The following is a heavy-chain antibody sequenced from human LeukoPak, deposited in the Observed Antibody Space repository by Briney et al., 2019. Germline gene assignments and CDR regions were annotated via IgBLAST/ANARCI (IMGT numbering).Heavy chain of an antibody. CDR2: ISAYNGNT. Sequence: GASVTVSCKASGYTFTSYGISWVRQAPGQGLEWMGWISAYNGNTNYAQKFQGRVTITTDESTSTAYMELSSLRSEDTAVYYCGFGPESSYYYYYMDVWGKGTTVTVSS. J-gene: IGHJ6*03. D-gene: IGHD3-22*01. CDR3: GFGPESSYYYYYMDV. V-gene: IGHV1-18*01. CDR1: GYTFTSYG.